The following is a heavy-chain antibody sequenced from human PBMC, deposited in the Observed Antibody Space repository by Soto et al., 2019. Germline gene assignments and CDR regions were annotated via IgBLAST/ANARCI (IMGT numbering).Heavy chain of an antibody. Sequence: SETLSLTCTVSGGSISSYYWSWIRQPPGKGLEWIGYIYYSGSTNYNPSLKSRVTISVDTSKNQFSLKLSSATAADTAVYYCARGKGSGSYQDVNRYYYYYYMDVWGKGTTVTVS. D-gene: IGHD3-10*01. CDR1: GGSISSYY. CDR3: ARGKGSGSYQDVNRYYYYYYMDV. CDR2: IYYSGST. J-gene: IGHJ6*03. V-gene: IGHV4-59*01.